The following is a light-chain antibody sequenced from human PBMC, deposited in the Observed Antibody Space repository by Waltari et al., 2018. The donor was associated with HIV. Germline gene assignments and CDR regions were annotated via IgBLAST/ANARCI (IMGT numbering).Light chain of an antibody. V-gene: IGLV7-46*01. J-gene: IGLJ2*01. CDR3: LLSYSGARPVV. Sequence: QAVVTQEPSLTVSPGGTVTLTCSSSSGPVTRGHYSYWFQQKPGQAPRTLIYDTSSRQSWTPTRFSGSLFGGKAALTLSGAQPEDEAEYYCLLSYSGARPVVFGGGTKLTVL. CDR2: DTS. CDR1: SGPVTRGHY.